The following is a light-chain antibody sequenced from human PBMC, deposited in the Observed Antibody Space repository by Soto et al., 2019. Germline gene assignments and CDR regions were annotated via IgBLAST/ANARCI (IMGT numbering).Light chain of an antibody. J-gene: IGKJ4*01. Sequence: DIQMTQSPSSVSASVGDRVTITCRASQGISSWLAWYQQHQGKAPKLLIYEASNLQPGVPSRFSGSRSGTQFTHTISSLQPEDFATYYCQQVHTFPPTFGGGTKVEVK. CDR3: QQVHTFPPT. V-gene: IGKV1-12*01. CDR2: EAS. CDR1: QGISSW.